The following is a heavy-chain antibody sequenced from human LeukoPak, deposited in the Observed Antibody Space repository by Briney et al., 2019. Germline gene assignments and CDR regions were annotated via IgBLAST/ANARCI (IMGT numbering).Heavy chain of an antibody. CDR1: GGSISSYY. CDR3: ARGPTGLWFGGDNAEYSQH. Sequence: SETLSLTCTVSGGSISSYYWSWIRQPAGKGLEWIGRIYTSGSTNYNPSLKSRVTISVDTSKNQFSLKLSSVTAADTAVYYCARGPTGLWFGGDNAEYSQHWGQGTLVTVSS. J-gene: IGHJ1*01. D-gene: IGHD3-10*01. CDR2: IYTSGST. V-gene: IGHV4-4*07.